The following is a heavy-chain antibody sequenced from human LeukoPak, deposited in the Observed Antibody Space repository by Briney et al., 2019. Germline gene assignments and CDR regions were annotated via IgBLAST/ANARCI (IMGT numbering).Heavy chain of an antibody. CDR3: ARESGGYYYGSGSHDY. D-gene: IGHD3-10*01. Sequence: GGSLRLSCAASGFTFSSYWMSWVRQAPGKGLEWVANIKQDGSEKYYVDSVKGRFTISRDNAKNSLYLQMNSLRAEDTAVYYCARESGGYYYGSGSHDYWGQGTLLTVSS. CDR2: IKQDGSEK. V-gene: IGHV3-7*01. J-gene: IGHJ4*02. CDR1: GFTFSSYW.